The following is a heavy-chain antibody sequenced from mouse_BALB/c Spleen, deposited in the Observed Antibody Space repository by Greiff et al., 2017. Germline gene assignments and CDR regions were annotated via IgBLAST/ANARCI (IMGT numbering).Heavy chain of an antibody. CDR3: ARTYYRSYYFDY. D-gene: IGHD2-14*01. CDR2: IWAGGST. CDR1: GFSLTSYG. V-gene: IGHV2-9*02. J-gene: IGHJ2*01. Sequence: VQVVESGPGLVAPSQSLSITCTVSGFSLTSYGVHWVRQPPGKGLEWLGVIWAGGSTNYNSALMSRLSISKDNSKSQVFLKMNSLQTDDTAMYYCARTYYRSYYFDYWGQGTTLTVSS.